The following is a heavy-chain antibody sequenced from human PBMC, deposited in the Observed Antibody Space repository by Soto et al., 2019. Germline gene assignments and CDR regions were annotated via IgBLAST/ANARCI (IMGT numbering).Heavy chain of an antibody. V-gene: IGHV3-48*01. J-gene: IGHJ6*01. Sequence: VELVESGGGLVQTGGSLRLSCAASGYPFDAYIMNWVRRAPGKGLEWVASINPRGVTKYYADSLRGTFTIARDDASSGLFVQMDSVRAEDTAVYFCATWHRTDYNGLDVW. CDR3: ATWHRTDYNGLDV. CDR1: GYPFDAYI. CDR2: INPRGVTK.